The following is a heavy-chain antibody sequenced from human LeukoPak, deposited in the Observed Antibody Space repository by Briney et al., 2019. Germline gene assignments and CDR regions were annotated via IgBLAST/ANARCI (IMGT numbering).Heavy chain of an antibody. CDR1: GGSISSYY. Sequence: SETLSLTCTVSGGSISSYYWSWIRQPPGKGLEWIGYIYTSGSTNYNPSLKSRVTISVDTSKNQFSLKLSSVTAADTAVYYCARGDGVVDYLAHWGQGTLVTVSS. J-gene: IGHJ4*02. V-gene: IGHV4-4*09. CDR3: ARGDGVVDYLAH. CDR2: IYTSGST. D-gene: IGHD3-3*01.